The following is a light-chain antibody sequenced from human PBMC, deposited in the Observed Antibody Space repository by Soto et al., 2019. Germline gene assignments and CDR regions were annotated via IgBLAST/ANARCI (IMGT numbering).Light chain of an antibody. CDR3: QQSYSTPT. V-gene: IGKV1-39*01. CDR2: GAS. Sequence: DIQMTQSPSSLSASVGDRVTITCRASQSTGTYLNWYHQKPGKAPQLLIYGASTLQSGVPSRFSASGSGTHFTLTINSLQPEDFGTYSCQQSYSTPTFGQGTKVDIK. CDR1: QSTGTY. J-gene: IGKJ1*01.